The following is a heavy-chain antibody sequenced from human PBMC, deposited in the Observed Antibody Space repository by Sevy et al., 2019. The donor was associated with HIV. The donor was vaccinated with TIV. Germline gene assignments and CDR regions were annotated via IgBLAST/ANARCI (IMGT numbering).Heavy chain of an antibody. CDR3: AIQGYYDSSGYYSPLDY. Sequence: GGSLRLSCAASGFTFDDYTMHWVRQAPGKGLEWVSLISWDGGSTYYADSVKGRFTISRDNSNNSLYLQMNSLRTEDTALYYCAIQGYYDSSGYYSPLDYWGQGTLVTVSS. CDR1: GFTFDDYT. V-gene: IGHV3-43*01. J-gene: IGHJ4*02. D-gene: IGHD3-22*01. CDR2: ISWDGGST.